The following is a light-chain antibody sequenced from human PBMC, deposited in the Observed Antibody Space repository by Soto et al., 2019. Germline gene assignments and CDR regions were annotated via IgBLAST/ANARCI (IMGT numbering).Light chain of an antibody. CDR1: SSDVGSNNR. Sequence: QSVLTQPPSVSGSPGQSVPISCSGSSSDVGSNNRVSWYQQSPGTAPKLLIYDVTNRPSGVPDRFSGSKSGNMASLTISGLQAEDEADYYCSSFTTSNTYVFGPGTKVTVL. V-gene: IGLV2-18*02. CDR3: SSFTTSNTYV. CDR2: DVT. J-gene: IGLJ1*01.